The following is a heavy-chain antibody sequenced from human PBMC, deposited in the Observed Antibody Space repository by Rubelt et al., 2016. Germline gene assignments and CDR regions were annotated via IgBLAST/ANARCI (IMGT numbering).Heavy chain of an antibody. V-gene: IGHV4-34*01. CDR2: INHSGST. CDR3: ARGELVSL. CDR1: GGSFSGYY. Sequence: KPSETPSLTCAVYGGSFSGYYWSWIRQPPGKGLEWIGEINHSGSTNYNPSLKSRVTLSVDTSKNQFSLKLSPVTAADTAVYYCARGELVSLWGQGTLVTVSS. D-gene: IGHD6-6*01. J-gene: IGHJ4*02.